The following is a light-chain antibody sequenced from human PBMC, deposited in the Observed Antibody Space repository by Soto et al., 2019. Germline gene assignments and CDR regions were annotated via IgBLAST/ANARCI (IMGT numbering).Light chain of an antibody. CDR1: QSVSSN. V-gene: IGKV3-20*01. CDR2: GAS. CDR3: HQYGSSRRS. J-gene: IGKJ1*01. Sequence: IVMTQSPATLSVSPEERATLSCSASQSVSSNLAWYQQKPGQAPRLLIYGASTRATGVPDRFSGSGSGTDFTLTISRLEPEDFAVYYCHQYGSSRRSFGQGTKVDIK.